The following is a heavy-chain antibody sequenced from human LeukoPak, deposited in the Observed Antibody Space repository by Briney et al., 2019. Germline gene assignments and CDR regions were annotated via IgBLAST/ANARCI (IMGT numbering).Heavy chain of an antibody. Sequence: KPGGSLRLSCEASGFTFSTYGMIWVRQAPGKGPEWVSSISSISTYRHYADAVKGRFTISRDNTKNSLYLQMDSLRVEDTAVYYCARTHIPQYDFWTASIWGQGTLVAVSS. V-gene: IGHV3-21*01. CDR2: ISSISTYR. D-gene: IGHD3-3*01. CDR3: ARTHIPQYDFWTASI. J-gene: IGHJ4*02. CDR1: GFTFSTYG.